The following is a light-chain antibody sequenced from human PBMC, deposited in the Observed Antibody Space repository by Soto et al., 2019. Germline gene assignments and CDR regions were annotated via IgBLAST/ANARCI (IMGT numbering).Light chain of an antibody. V-gene: IGLV2-14*01. CDR3: NSFTSSSTYV. CDR2: EVS. CDR1: SSDVGAYKY. Sequence: QSVLTQPASVSGSPGQSITISCTGTSSDVGAYKYVSWYQQHPGKAPKLIIYEVSNRPSGVSNRFSGSKSGNTASLTISGLQAEDETDYYCNSFTSSSTYVFGTGTKVTV. J-gene: IGLJ1*01.